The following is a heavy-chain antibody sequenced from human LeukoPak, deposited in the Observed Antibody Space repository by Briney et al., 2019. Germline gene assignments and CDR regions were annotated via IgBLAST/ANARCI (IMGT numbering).Heavy chain of an antibody. CDR2: MYPSGST. Sequence: PSETLSLTCAVSGGAISTNYWTWIRQPPGKGLEWMGDMYPSGSTNYNPSLKSRVTISVDTSKNQFSLKVISVTAADTAVYYCARRYGDSHYYYMDVWGKGTTVTVSS. D-gene: IGHD4-17*01. V-gene: IGHV4-4*09. J-gene: IGHJ6*03. CDR3: ARRYGDSHYYYMDV. CDR1: GGAISTNY.